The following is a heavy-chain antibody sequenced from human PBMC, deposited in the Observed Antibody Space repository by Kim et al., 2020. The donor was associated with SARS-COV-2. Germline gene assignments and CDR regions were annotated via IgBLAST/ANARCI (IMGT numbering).Heavy chain of an antibody. CDR2: IIPILGIA. V-gene: IGHV1-69*04. D-gene: IGHD3-22*01. CDR3: ARGAHYYDSSY. J-gene: IGHJ4*02. CDR1: GGTFSSYA. Sequence: SVKVSCKASGGTFSSYAISWVRQAPGQGLEWMGRIIPILGIANYAQKFQGRVTITADKSTSTAYMELSSLRSEDTAVYYCARGAHYYDSSYWGQGTLVTVSS.